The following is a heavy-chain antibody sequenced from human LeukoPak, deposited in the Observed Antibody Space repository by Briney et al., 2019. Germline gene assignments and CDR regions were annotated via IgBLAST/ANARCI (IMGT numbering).Heavy chain of an antibody. V-gene: IGHV3-43*02. D-gene: IGHD6-19*01. CDR1: GFTFDDYA. CDR3: AKEGPIAVAAYFDY. CDR2: ITGDGDTT. J-gene: IGHJ4*02. Sequence: PGGSLRLSCAASGFTFDDYAMHWVRQAPGKGLEWLSLITGDGDTTYYADSVKGRFTISRDNSKNSLYLQMNSLRTEDTALYYCAKEGPIAVAAYFDYWGQGTLVTVSS.